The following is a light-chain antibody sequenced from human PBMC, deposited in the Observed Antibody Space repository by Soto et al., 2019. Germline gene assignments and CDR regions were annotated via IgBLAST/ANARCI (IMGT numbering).Light chain of an antibody. Sequence: SYELTQPPSVSVSPGQTASITCSGDKLGDKYACWCQQRPGQPPVLVIYQNTNRPSGIPDRFSGSNSGNTATLTISETQAMHEADYYCQAWDSSTVVFGRGTKVTVL. J-gene: IGLJ2*01. CDR2: QNT. V-gene: IGLV3-1*01. CDR1: KLGDKY. CDR3: QAWDSSTVV.